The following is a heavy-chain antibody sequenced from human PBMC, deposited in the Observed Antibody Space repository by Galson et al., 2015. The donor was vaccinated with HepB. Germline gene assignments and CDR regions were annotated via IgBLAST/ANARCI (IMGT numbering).Heavy chain of an antibody. V-gene: IGHV3-21*01. CDR1: GFTFSSYS. J-gene: IGHJ4*02. D-gene: IGHD6-19*01. CDR3: ASSSGGYSSGWYLKPLDY. Sequence: SLRLSCAASGFTFSSYSMNWVRQAPGKGLEWVSSISSSSSYIYYADSVKGRFTISRDNAKNSLYLQMNSLRAEGTAVYYCASSSGGYSSGWYLKPLDYWGQGTLVTVSS. CDR2: ISSSSSYI.